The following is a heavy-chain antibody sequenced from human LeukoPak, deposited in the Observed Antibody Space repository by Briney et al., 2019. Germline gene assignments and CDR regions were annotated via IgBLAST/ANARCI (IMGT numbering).Heavy chain of an antibody. CDR3: AKASVTTAVLFDS. D-gene: IGHD4-23*01. CDR1: GGSISSYF. V-gene: IGHV4-59*01. Sequence: PSETLSLTCTVSGGSISSYFWNWIRQPPGQGLEWIGYISNTGITKYNPSLKSRVAISADTSKNQFFLNLNSVTAADTAVYYCAKASVTTAVLFDSWGQGTLVAVSS. J-gene: IGHJ4*02. CDR2: ISNTGIT.